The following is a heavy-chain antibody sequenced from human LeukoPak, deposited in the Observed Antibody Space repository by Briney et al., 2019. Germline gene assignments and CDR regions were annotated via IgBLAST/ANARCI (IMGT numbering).Heavy chain of an antibody. J-gene: IGHJ3*02. Sequence: SETLSLTCAVYGGSFSGYYWSWIRQPPGKGLEWIGEINHSGSTNYNPSLKSRVTISVDTSKNQFSLKLSSVTAADTAVYYCASRNDYGANWYAFDIWGQGTMVTVSS. CDR2: INHSGST. CDR3: ASRNDYGANWYAFDI. D-gene: IGHD4-23*01. CDR1: GGSFSGYY. V-gene: IGHV4-34*01.